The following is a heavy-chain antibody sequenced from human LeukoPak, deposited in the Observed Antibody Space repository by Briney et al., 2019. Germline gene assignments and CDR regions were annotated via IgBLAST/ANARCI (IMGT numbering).Heavy chain of an antibody. Sequence: ASVKVSCKASGYTFTSSGIGWVRQAPGQGLAWMGWTNVYNGNTNYAQKFQGRVTVTTDTSTTTAYMELTSLRSDDTAVYYCARDWDYRGMDVWGQGTTVTVSS. CDR1: GYTFTSSG. CDR2: TNVYNGNT. V-gene: IGHV1-18*01. J-gene: IGHJ6*02. CDR3: ARDWDYRGMDV. D-gene: IGHD4/OR15-4a*01.